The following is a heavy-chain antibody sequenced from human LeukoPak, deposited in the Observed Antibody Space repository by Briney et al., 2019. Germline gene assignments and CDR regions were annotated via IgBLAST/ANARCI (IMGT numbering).Heavy chain of an antibody. J-gene: IGHJ6*03. CDR1: GGSISSGGYY. V-gene: IGHV4-30-2*01. CDR3: ARGGPPGGRGTDYYYYMDV. D-gene: IGHD3/OR15-3a*01. Sequence: SQTLSLTCTVSGGSISSGGYYWSWIRQPPGKGLEWIGYIYHSGSTYYNPSLKSRVTISVDRSKNQFSLKLSSVTAADTAVYYCARGGPPGGRGTDYYYYMDVWGKGTTVTVSS. CDR2: IYHSGST.